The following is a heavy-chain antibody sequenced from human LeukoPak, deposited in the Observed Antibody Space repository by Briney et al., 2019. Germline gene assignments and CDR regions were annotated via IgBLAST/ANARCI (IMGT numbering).Heavy chain of an antibody. CDR3: AKDGDSGYE. CDR2: ISYDGSSK. CDR1: GFTFSSYG. D-gene: IGHD5-12*01. Sequence: GGSLRLSCAASGFTFSSYGMHWVRQAPGKGLEWVAVISYDGSSKYYADSVKGRFTISRDNSKNTLYLQMNSLRAEDTAVYYCAKDGDSGYEWGQGTLVTVSS. J-gene: IGHJ4*02. V-gene: IGHV3-30*18.